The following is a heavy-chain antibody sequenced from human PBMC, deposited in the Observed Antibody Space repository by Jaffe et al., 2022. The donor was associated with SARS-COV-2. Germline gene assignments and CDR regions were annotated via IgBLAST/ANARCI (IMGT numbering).Heavy chain of an antibody. J-gene: IGHJ4*02. Sequence: QVQLVESGGGLVKPGGSLRLSCAASGFTFSDYYMSWIRQAPGKGLEWLSYIGSSGSAIKYADSVKGRFTISRDNAKNSLYLQMNSLRAEDTAVYYCAREGADAYNRKYYFDYWGRGTLVTVSS. D-gene: IGHD1-1*01. CDR2: IGSSGSAI. V-gene: IGHV3-11*01. CDR3: AREGADAYNRKYYFDY. CDR1: GFTFSDYY.